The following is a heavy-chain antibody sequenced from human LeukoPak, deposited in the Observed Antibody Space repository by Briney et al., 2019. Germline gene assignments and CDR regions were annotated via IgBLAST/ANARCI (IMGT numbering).Heavy chain of an antibody. Sequence: GGSPRLSCAASGFTFSSYSMNWVRQAPGKGLEWVSSISSSSSYIYYADSVKGRFTISRDNAKNSLYLQMNSLRAEDTAVYYCAKDPREYGGLKTDYWGQGTLVTVST. V-gene: IGHV3-21*04. CDR3: AKDPREYGGLKTDY. D-gene: IGHD6-6*01. J-gene: IGHJ4*02. CDR2: ISSSSSYI. CDR1: GFTFSSYS.